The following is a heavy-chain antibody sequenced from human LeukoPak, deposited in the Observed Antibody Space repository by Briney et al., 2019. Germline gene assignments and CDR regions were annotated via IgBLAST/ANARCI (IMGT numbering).Heavy chain of an antibody. D-gene: IGHD6-19*01. CDR2: IYYSGST. Sequence: SETLSLTCTVSGGSISSSSYYWGWIRQPPGKGLEWIGSIYYSGSTYYNPSLKSRVTISVDTSQNQFSLKLSSVTAADTAVYYCARTPREGSGWYEGSFDYWGQGTLVTVSS. CDR1: GGSISSSSYY. J-gene: IGHJ4*02. CDR3: ARTPREGSGWYEGSFDY. V-gene: IGHV4-39*07.